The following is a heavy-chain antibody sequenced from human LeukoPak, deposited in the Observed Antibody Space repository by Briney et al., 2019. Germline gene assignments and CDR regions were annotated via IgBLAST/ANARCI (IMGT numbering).Heavy chain of an antibody. CDR2: ISYSGST. CDR3: ARGFDAFDI. V-gene: IGHV4-59*08. J-gene: IGHJ3*02. Sequence: SSETLSLTCTVSGGSISSYYWSWIRQPPGKGLEWIGFISYSGSTNYNPSLKSRVTISLDTSKNQFSLNLSSVTAADTAVYYCARGFDAFDIWGQGTMVTVSS. CDR1: GGSISSYY.